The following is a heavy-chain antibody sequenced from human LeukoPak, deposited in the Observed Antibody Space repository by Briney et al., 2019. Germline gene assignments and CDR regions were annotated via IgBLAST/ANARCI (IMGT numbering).Heavy chain of an antibody. Sequence: SETLSLTCTVSGGSISTSNYYWGWIRQPPGKGLEWIGNIFYSGSTYYSPSVKSRVTISVDTSKNQFSLKLSSVTAADTAVYYCARVRGHSYGYGWFDPWGQGTLVTVSS. D-gene: IGHD5-18*01. CDR2: IFYSGST. CDR1: GGSISTSNYY. CDR3: ARVRGHSYGYGWFDP. V-gene: IGHV4-39*07. J-gene: IGHJ5*02.